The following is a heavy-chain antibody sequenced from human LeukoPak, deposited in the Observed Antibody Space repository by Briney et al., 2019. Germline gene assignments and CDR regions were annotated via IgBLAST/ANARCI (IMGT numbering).Heavy chain of an antibody. CDR3: ARHTYWGYQVS. CDR2: FYYSDTT. D-gene: IGHD2-8*02. Sequence: PSETLSLTCTVSGGSISSPSYSWGWIRQPPGKGLKWIGSFYYSDTTYYNPSFKSRVTISVDASKNQFSLKLSSVTAADTAVYYCARHTYWGYQVSWGQGSLVIVSS. V-gene: IGHV4-39*01. CDR1: GGSISSPSYS. J-gene: IGHJ5*02.